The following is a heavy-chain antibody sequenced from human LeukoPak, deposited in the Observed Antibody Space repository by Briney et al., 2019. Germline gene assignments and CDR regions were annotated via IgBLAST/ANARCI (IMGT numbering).Heavy chain of an antibody. V-gene: IGHV3-7*01. CDR3: ARREDILTGNYNWFDP. CDR2: IKHDGNEK. D-gene: IGHD3-9*01. CDR1: GFTFSSYW. J-gene: IGHJ5*02. Sequence: GGSLRLSCTASGFTFSSYWMSWVRQAPGKGLEWVANIKHDGNEKYYADSVSGRLTISRDNAKNSLFLQMNSVRAEDTAVYYCARREDILTGNYNWFDPWGQGTLVTVSS.